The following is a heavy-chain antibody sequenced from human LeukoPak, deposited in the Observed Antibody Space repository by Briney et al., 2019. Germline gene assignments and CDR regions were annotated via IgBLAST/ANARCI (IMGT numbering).Heavy chain of an antibody. D-gene: IGHD1-7*01. J-gene: IGHJ4*02. CDR1: GFSFSRSW. CDR3: VRDGLGTTPFDS. Sequence: GGSLRLSCAASGFSFSRSWMSWVRQAPGKGLEWVTNIKQDGSEKYYVDSVKGRFIVSRDNSKNSLYLQMDSLRPEDTAVYYCVRDGLGTTPFDSWGQGTLVTVSS. CDR2: IKQDGSEK. V-gene: IGHV3-7*03.